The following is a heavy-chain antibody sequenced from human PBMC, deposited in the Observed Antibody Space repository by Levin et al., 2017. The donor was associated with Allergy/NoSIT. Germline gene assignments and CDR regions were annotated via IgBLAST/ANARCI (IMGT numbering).Heavy chain of an antibody. V-gene: IGHV4-39*01. Sequence: SETLSLTCSVSGDSISSSNFYWGWIRQPPGKGLEWIGSIDYSRGTYYNPSLKSRVTISVDTSKNQLSLELSSVTAADTAVYYCARSGVGPTRYFDHWGPGTLVTVSS. CDR3: ARSGVGPTRYFDH. D-gene: IGHD1-26*01. J-gene: IGHJ4*02. CDR2: IDYSRGT. CDR1: GDSISSSNFY.